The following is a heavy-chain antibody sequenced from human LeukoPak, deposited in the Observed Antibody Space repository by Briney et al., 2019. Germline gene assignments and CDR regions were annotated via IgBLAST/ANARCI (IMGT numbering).Heavy chain of an antibody. D-gene: IGHD6-6*01. CDR2: IRYDGSNE. CDR3: AKSHLAGQLLGYFDF. Sequence: GGSLRLSCAAPGFTFSSYAMHWVRQAPGKGLEWVAFIRYDGSNEYSADSVQGRFTISRDNSKNTLFLQMNSLRAEDTAVYYCAKSHLAGQLLGYFDFWGQGTLVTVSS. J-gene: IGHJ4*02. V-gene: IGHV3-30*02. CDR1: GFTFSSYA.